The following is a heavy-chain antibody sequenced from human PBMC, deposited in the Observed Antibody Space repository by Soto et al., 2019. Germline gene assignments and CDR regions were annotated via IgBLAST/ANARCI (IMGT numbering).Heavy chain of an antibody. V-gene: IGHV3-33*01. CDR2: IWYDGSNK. D-gene: IGHD2-15*01. CDR3: AREDMVVYYYYGMDV. J-gene: IGHJ6*02. CDR1: GFTFSRYG. Sequence: TGGSLRLSCAASGFTFSRYGMHWVRQAPGKGLEWVAVIWYDGSNKYHADSVKGRFTISRDNSKSTLYLQMNSLRAEDTAVYYCAREDMVVYYYYGMDVWGQGTTVTVSS.